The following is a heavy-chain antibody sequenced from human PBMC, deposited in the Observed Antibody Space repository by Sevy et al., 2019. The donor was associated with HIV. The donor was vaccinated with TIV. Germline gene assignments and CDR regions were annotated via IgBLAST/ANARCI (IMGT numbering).Heavy chain of an antibody. CDR3: ARDLGYCSSTSCYTSATFDP. V-gene: IGHV1-18*04. CDR1: GYTFTSYG. D-gene: IGHD2-2*01. CDR2: ISAYNGNT. Sequence: ASVKVSCKASGYTFTSYGISWVRQAPGQGLEWMGWISAYNGNTNYAQKLQGRVTMTTDTSTSTAYMELRSLGSDDTAVYYCARDLGYCSSTSCYTSATFDPWGQGTLVTVSS. J-gene: IGHJ5*02.